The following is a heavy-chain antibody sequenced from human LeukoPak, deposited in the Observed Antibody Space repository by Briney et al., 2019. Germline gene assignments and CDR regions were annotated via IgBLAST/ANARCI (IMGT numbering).Heavy chain of an antibody. CDR2: IYSGGST. V-gene: IGHV3-53*01. Sequence: PGGSLRLFCAASGFTVSSYYMTWVRQAPGKGLEWVSVIYSGGSTYYADSVEGRFTISRDNSKNTLYVQMNSLRAEDTAVYYCAQGLSGYGYEYLDYWGQGTLVTVSS. D-gene: IGHD5-12*01. CDR1: GFTVSSYY. J-gene: IGHJ4*02. CDR3: AQGLSGYGYEYLDY.